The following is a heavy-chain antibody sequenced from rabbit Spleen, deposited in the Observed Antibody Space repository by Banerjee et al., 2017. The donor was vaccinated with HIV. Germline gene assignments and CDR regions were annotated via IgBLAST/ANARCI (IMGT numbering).Heavy chain of an antibody. Sequence: QEQLVESGGGLVQPEGSLTLTCKASGFDFSSNAMCWVRQAPGKRPEWIACVYNGDGSTYYASWAKGRFTISKTSSTTVTLQMTSLTVADTATYFSARSADTTGWALGLWGPGTLVTVS. V-gene: IGHV1S47*01. CDR3: ARSADTTGWALGL. J-gene: IGHJ4*01. CDR1: GFDFSSNA. CDR2: VYNGDGST. D-gene: IGHD4-1*01.